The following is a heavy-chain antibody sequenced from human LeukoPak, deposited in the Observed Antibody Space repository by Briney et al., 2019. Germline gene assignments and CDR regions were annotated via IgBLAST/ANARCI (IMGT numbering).Heavy chain of an antibody. V-gene: IGHV4-4*07. D-gene: IGHD1-26*01. CDR2: IYTTGTT. J-gene: IGHJ4*02. CDR1: GGSIRSYY. Sequence: SETLSLTCDVSGGSIRSYYWGWVRQPPGKGLEWIGRIYTTGTTNFNPSLKSRLTMSVDTSKNQFSLKLTSVTAADTAVYFFARQGYTASYYFLDFWSQGTLVTVSS. CDR3: ARQGYTASYYFLDF.